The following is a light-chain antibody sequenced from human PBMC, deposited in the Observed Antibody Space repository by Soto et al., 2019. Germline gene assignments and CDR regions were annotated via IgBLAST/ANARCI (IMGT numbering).Light chain of an antibody. Sequence: EIVLTQSPGTLSLSPGERATLSCRASQRVTGNYLAWYQQRPGQSPRLLIYGSSDRATGIPDRFSGSGSGTDFTLTISRVEPEDFAVSYCQQYGRSPPYTFGQWTKLEIK. J-gene: IGKJ2*01. CDR2: GSS. CDR3: QQYGRSPPYT. V-gene: IGKV3-20*01. CDR1: QRVTGNY.